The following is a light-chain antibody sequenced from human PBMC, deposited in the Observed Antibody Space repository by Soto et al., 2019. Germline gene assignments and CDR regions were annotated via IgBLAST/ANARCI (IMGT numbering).Light chain of an antibody. V-gene: IGLV2-14*03. CDR1: SSDVGGYNY. CDR2: DVN. J-gene: IGLJ2*01. Sequence: QSALTQPASVSGSPGQSITISCTGTSSDVGGYNYVSWYQQHPGKAPKLMIYDVNNRPSGVSNRFSGSKSGNTASLTISGLQAEDEADYYCSSYTTGNTPVVFGGGTKLTVL. CDR3: SSYTTGNTPVV.